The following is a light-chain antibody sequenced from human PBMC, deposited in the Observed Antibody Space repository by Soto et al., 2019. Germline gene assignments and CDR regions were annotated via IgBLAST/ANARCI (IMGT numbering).Light chain of an antibody. Sequence: EIVLTQSPVTLSLSPGESATLSCRTSQSVRSYLAWYQQKPGQAPRLLMYDASNRATGIPARFRGSGSGTDFTLTISSLEPEDFAVYYCQQRSDWPLTCGGGTKVEIK. CDR1: QSVRSY. CDR3: QQRSDWPLT. CDR2: DAS. J-gene: IGKJ4*01. V-gene: IGKV3-11*01.